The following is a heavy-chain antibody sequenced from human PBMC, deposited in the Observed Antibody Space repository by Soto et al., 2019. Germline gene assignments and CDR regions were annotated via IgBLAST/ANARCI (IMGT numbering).Heavy chain of an antibody. CDR2: IIPIIDTT. J-gene: IGHJ3*01. V-gene: IGHV1-69*06. D-gene: IGHD2-21*01. Sequence: QVQLVQSGAEVKKPGSSVKVSCKASGGNFNNYAISWVRQAPAQGLQWMGGIIPIIDTTHSAQKLQGRVTISAARGRTTVYMELTGLTSDDSATYFCAREPRDREAFSLWGQGTVVTVSS. CDR3: AREPRDREAFSL. CDR1: GGNFNNYA.